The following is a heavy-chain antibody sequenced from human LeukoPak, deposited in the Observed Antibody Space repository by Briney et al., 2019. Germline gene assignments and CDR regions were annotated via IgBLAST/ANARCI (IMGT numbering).Heavy chain of an antibody. CDR2: ISGSGGST. Sequence: GGSLGLSCAASGFTFSSYAMSWVRQAPGKGLEWVSAISGSGGSTYYADSVKGRFTISRDNSKNTLYLQMNSLRAEDTAVYYCARRNSGWFDYWGQGTLVTVSS. CDR1: GFTFSSYA. V-gene: IGHV3-23*01. CDR3: ARRNSGWFDY. D-gene: IGHD6-19*01. J-gene: IGHJ4*02.